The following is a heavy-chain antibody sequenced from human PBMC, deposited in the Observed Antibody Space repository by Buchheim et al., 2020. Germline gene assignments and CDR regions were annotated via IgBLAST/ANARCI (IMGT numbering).Heavy chain of an antibody. CDR1: GYTFTSYD. D-gene: IGHD3-22*01. CDR3: ARGRGGPVVVVISYYYYYMDV. V-gene: IGHV1-8*01. Sequence: QVQLVQSGAEVKKPGASVKVSCKASGYTFTSYDINWVRQATGQGLEWMGWMNPNSGNTGYTQKFQGRVTMTRNTSISTAYMELSSLRSEDTAVYYCARGRGGPVVVVISYYYYYMDVWGKGTT. J-gene: IGHJ6*03. CDR2: MNPNSGNT.